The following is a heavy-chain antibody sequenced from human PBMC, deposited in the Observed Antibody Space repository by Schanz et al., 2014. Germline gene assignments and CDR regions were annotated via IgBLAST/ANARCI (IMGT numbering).Heavy chain of an antibody. Sequence: QVQLVQSGAEVKKPGASVKVSCKASGYTFTVYYMHWVRQAPGQGLEWLGWINPNSGATSSAQKFQGTVTMTRATSSSTVYMQLSSLTSDDTAIYYCARVTTGYDSWGQGTLVTVSS. J-gene: IGHJ4*02. CDR1: GYTFTVYY. CDR3: ARVTTGYDS. CDR2: INPNSGAT. D-gene: IGHD5-12*01. V-gene: IGHV1-2*02.